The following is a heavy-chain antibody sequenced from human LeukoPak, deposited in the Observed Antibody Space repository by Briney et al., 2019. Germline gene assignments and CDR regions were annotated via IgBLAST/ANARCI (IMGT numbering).Heavy chain of an antibody. D-gene: IGHD6-13*01. J-gene: IGHJ4*02. CDR2: INHSGST. CDR3: ARGTPYSSSFLRDY. V-gene: IGHV4-34*01. Sequence: PSETLSLTCAVYGGSFSGYYWSWIRQPPGKGLEWIGEINHSGSTNYNPSLKSRVTISVDTSKNQFSLKLSSVTAADTAVYYCARGTPYSSSFLRDYWGQGTLVTVSS. CDR1: GGSFSGYY.